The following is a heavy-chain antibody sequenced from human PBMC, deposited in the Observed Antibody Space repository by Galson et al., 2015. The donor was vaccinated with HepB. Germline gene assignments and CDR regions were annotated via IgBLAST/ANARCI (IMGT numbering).Heavy chain of an antibody. D-gene: IGHD6-19*01. CDR2: INHSGST. J-gene: IGHJ4*02. CDR3: ARGLEFKSSSGWYKSRSRGRYFDY. V-gene: IGHV4-34*01. Sequence: PGKGLEWIGEINHSGSTNYNPSLKSRVTISVDTSKNQFSLKLSSVTAADTAVYYCARGLEFKSSSGWYKSRSRGRYFDYWGQGTLVTVSS.